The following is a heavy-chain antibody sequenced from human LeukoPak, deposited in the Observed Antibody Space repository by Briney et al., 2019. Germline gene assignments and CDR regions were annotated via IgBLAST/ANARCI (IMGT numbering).Heavy chain of an antibody. D-gene: IGHD5-24*01. V-gene: IGHV3-11*01. CDR3: AKDLGMVKHDAFDI. CDR1: GFTFSDYY. J-gene: IGHJ3*02. Sequence: GGSLRLSCTASGFTFSDYYMSWIRQAPGKGLEWVAYISGDRSMIYHIDSVKGRFTISRDNAKNSLFLQMNNLRAEDTAVYYCAKDLGMVKHDAFDIWGQGTMVTVSS. CDR2: ISGDRSMI.